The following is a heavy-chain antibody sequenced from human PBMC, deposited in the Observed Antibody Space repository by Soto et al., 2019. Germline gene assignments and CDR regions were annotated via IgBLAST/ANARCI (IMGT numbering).Heavy chain of an antibody. CDR3: AREDGFLNY. D-gene: IGHD3-10*01. CDR2: IYYSGST. J-gene: IGHJ4*02. Sequence: SETLSLTCTVSGGSISSYYWSWIRQPPGKGLEWIGYIYYSGSTNYNPSLKSRVTISVDTSKIQFSLKLSSVTAADTAVYYCAREDGFLNYWGQGTLVTVSS. CDR1: GGSISSYY. V-gene: IGHV4-59*01.